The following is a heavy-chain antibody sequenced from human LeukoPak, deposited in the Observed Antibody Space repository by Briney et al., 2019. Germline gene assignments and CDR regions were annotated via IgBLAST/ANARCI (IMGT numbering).Heavy chain of an antibody. J-gene: IGHJ6*02. CDR3: AREDGDYGDYYYGMDV. CDR2: TKEDGSAT. CDR1: GFTFSSYW. Sequence: GGSLRLSCAASGFTFSSYWMSWVRQAPGKGLEWVADTKEDGSATYYVDSVKGRFSVSRDNARNSLYLQMNSLRAEDTAVYYCAREDGDYGDYYYGMDVWGQGTTVTVSS. D-gene: IGHD4-17*01. V-gene: IGHV3-7*01.